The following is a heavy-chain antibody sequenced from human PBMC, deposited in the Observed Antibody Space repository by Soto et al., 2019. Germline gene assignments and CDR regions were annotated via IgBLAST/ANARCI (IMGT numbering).Heavy chain of an antibody. V-gene: IGHV4-59*01. D-gene: IGHD4-17*01. CDR2: IFYYGNT. Sequence: SETLSLTCTFSGGSISSFYWSWIRQPPGKGLEWIGYIFYYGNTNYNPSLKSRVTISIDTSKNQFSLKLSSVTAADTAVYYCARDPRIYSDPYYFDYWGQGTLVTVS. J-gene: IGHJ4*02. CDR3: ARDPRIYSDPYYFDY. CDR1: GGSISSFY.